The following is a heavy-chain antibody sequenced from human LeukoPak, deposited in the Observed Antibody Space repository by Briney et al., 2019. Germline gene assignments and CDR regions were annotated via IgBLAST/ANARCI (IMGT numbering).Heavy chain of an antibody. V-gene: IGHV1-24*01. CDR3: ATLYDILTGYYRRDY. CDR2: FDPEDGET. J-gene: IGHJ4*02. Sequence: ASVKVSCKVSGYTLTELSMHWMRQAPGKGLEWMGGFDPEDGETIYAQKFQGRVTMTEDTSTDTAYMELSSLRSEDTAVYYCATLYDILTGYYRRDYWGQGTLVTVSS. CDR1: GYTLTELS. D-gene: IGHD3-9*01.